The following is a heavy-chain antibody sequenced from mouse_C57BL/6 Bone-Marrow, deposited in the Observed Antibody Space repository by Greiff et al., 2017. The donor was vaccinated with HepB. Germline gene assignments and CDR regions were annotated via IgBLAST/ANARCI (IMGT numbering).Heavy chain of an antibody. Sequence: VQLQQSGPVLVKPGPSVKISCKASGFTFTDYYMHWVKQSPGKSLEWIGLVYPYNGGTSYNQKFKGKATLTVDTSSSTAYMELNSLTSEDSAVDYGARRMAAQAAYAMDYWGQGTSVTVSS. D-gene: IGHD3-2*02. J-gene: IGHJ4*01. CDR3: ARRMAAQAAYAMDY. V-gene: IGHV1-36*01. CDR2: VYPYNGGT. CDR1: GFTFTDYY.